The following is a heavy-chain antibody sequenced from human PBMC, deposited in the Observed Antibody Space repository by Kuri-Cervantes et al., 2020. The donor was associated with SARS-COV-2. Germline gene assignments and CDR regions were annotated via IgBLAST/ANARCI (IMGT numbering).Heavy chain of an antibody. J-gene: IGHJ6*03. Sequence: GGSLRLSCAASGFTFRTYAMSWVRQAPGKGLVWVSSFCGGGGSTYYADSVKGRFIISRDNSKNTLYLQMNSLRAEDTAVYYCAKCRVVPAQRGLYYMDVWGKGTTVTVSS. V-gene: IGHV3-23*01. CDR3: AKCRVVPAQRGLYYMDV. CDR2: FCGGGGST. CDR1: GFTFRTYA. D-gene: IGHD2-2*01.